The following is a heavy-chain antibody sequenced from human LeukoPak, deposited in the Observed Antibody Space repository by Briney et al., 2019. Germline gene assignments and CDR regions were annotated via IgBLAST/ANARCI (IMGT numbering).Heavy chain of an antibody. V-gene: IGHV4-39*07. Sequence: SSETLSLTCTLSGGSIGSSDYYWGWIRQPPGKRLEWIGSIFYSGSTYYNPSLKSPVTISVDTSKNQFSLKLSSVTAADTAVYYCARYRAFDIWGQGTMVTVSS. CDR1: GGSIGSSDYY. CDR2: IFYSGST. J-gene: IGHJ3*02. CDR3: ARYRAFDI.